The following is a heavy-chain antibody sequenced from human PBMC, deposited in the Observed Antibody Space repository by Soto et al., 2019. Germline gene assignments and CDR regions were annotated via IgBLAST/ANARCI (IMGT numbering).Heavy chain of an antibody. Sequence: GASVKVSCKASGGTFSSYAISWVRQAPGQGLEWMGGIIPIFGTANYAQKFQGRVTITADESTSTAYMELSSLRSEDTAVYYCARDKCGGDCYSAFDIWGQGTMVTVSS. CDR2: IIPIFGTA. CDR3: ARDKCGGDCYSAFDI. D-gene: IGHD2-21*02. J-gene: IGHJ3*02. CDR1: GGTFSSYA. V-gene: IGHV1-69*13.